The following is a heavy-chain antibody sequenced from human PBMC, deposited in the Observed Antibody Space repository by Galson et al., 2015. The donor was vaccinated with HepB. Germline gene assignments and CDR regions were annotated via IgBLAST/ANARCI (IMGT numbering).Heavy chain of an antibody. CDR3: TTDQNYYDSSGYHIAYFDY. CDR2: IKSKTDGGTT. CDR1: GFTFSNAW. V-gene: IGHV3-15*07. J-gene: IGHJ4*02. Sequence: SLRLSCAASGFTFSNAWMNWVRQAPRKGLEWVGRIKSKTDGGTTDYAAPVKVRFTISRDDSKNTLYLQMNSLKTEDTAVYYCTTDQNYYDSSGYHIAYFDYWGQGTLVTVSS. D-gene: IGHD3-22*01.